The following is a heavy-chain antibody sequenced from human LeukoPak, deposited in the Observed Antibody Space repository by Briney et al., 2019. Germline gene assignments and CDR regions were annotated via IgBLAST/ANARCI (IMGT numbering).Heavy chain of an antibody. Sequence: GASVKVSCKASGYTFTGYYMHWVRQAPGQGLEWMGWINPNSGGTNYAQKFQGRVTMTEDTSTDTAYMELSSLRSEDTAMYYCATDSLQYYEILPDYYKKDAFDIWGQGTMVTVSS. CDR2: INPNSGGT. D-gene: IGHD3-9*01. CDR3: ATDSLQYYEILPDYYKKDAFDI. V-gene: IGHV1-2*02. J-gene: IGHJ3*02. CDR1: GYTFTGYY.